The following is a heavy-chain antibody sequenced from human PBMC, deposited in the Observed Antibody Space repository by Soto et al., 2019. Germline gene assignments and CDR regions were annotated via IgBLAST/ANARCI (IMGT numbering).Heavy chain of an antibody. CDR3: ARVNIASTIFGVAIKAFDI. Sequence: ASVKVSCKASGYTFTSYGISWVRQAPGQGLEWMGWISAYNGNTNYAQKLQGRVTMTTDTSTSTAYMELRSLRFDDTAVYYCARVNIASTIFGVAIKAFDIWGQGTMVTVSS. D-gene: IGHD3-3*01. J-gene: IGHJ3*02. CDR1: GYTFTSYG. CDR2: ISAYNGNT. V-gene: IGHV1-18*01.